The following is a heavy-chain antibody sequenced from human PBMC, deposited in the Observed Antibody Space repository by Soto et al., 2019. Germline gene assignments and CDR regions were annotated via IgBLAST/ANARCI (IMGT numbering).Heavy chain of an antibody. CDR1: GFTFSSYA. D-gene: IGHD3-22*01. Sequence: RLSCAASGFTFSSYAMSWVRQAPGKGLEWVSAISGSGGSTYYADSVKGRFTISRDNSKNTLYLQMNSLRAEDTAVYYCAKDRPYYYDSSGDDDFDIWGQGTMVTVSS. CDR3: AKDRPYYYDSSGDDDFDI. CDR2: ISGSGGST. V-gene: IGHV3-23*01. J-gene: IGHJ3*02.